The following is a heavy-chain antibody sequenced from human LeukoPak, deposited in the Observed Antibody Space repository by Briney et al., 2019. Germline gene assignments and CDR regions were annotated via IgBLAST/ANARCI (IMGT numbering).Heavy chain of an antibody. CDR3: ARDRIAARSFAFDI. J-gene: IGHJ3*02. V-gene: IGHV3-21*01. Sequence: GGSLRLSCAASGFTFDDHAMHWVRQVPGKGLEWVSSISSSSSYIYYADSVKGRFTISRDNAKNSLYLQMNSLRAEDTAVYYCARDRIAARSFAFDIWGQGTMVTVSS. CDR2: ISSSSSYI. CDR1: GFTFDDHA. D-gene: IGHD6-6*01.